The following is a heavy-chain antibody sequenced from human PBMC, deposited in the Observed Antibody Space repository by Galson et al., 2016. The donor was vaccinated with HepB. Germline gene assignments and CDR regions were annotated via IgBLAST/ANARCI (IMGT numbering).Heavy chain of an antibody. V-gene: IGHV3-9*01. CDR3: AKDMSAGAAASGCFDC. Sequence: SLRLSCAASGFTFRKYGFNWVRLTPGKGLEWLSYIESYSKIIRYTESVRGRFTVSRDNAKNSLYLQMDGLKTEDTALYYCAKDMSAGAAASGCFDCWGQGTLVTVSS. CDR1: GFTFRKYG. J-gene: IGHJ4*02. CDR2: IESYSKII. D-gene: IGHD6-13*01.